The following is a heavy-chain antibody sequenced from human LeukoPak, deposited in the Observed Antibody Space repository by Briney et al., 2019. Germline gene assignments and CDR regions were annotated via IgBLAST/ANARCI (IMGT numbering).Heavy chain of an antibody. CDR2: IIPILGIA. CDR1: GGTFSSYA. V-gene: IGHV1-69*04. J-gene: IGHJ4*02. Sequence: GSSVKVSCKASGGTFSSYAISWVRQAPGQGLEWMGRIIPILGIANYAQKFQGRVTITAYKSTSTAYMELSSLRSEDTAVYYCARSDPYYDSSGYYGDYWGQGTLVTVSS. CDR3: ARSDPYYDSSGYYGDY. D-gene: IGHD3-22*01.